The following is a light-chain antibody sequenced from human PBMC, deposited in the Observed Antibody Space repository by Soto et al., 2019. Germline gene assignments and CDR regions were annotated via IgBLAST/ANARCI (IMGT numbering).Light chain of an antibody. Sequence: DIQMTQSPSSLSASVGDRVTITCQASRDISVYLNWYQHKPGKPPKLLVYDASNLQTGVPSRFXGSGSGTHFTFIISSLQPEDIATYYCQQYDNLPPYTFGQGTKVEIK. V-gene: IGKV1-33*01. CDR1: RDISVY. CDR2: DAS. CDR3: QQYDNLPPYT. J-gene: IGKJ2*01.